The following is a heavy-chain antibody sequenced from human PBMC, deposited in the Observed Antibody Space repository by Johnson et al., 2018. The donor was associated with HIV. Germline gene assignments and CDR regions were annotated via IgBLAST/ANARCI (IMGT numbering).Heavy chain of an antibody. Sequence: QVQLVESGGGVVQPGRSLRLSCAASGFIFSSYAMHWVRQAPGTGLEWVGLISYDGSNKYYADSVKGRFIISRDNSKKTLDLQTNSLRAEDTAVYYCARDLIKQQFLEWLSEGYGVFDIWGQGTMVTVSS. CDR2: ISYDGSNK. CDR1: GFIFSSYA. D-gene: IGHD3-3*01. CDR3: ARDLIKQQFLEWLSEGYGVFDI. J-gene: IGHJ3*02. V-gene: IGHV3-30-3*01.